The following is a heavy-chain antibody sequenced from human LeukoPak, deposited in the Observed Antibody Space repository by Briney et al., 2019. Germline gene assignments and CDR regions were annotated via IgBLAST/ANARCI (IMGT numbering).Heavy chain of an antibody. J-gene: IGHJ4*02. Sequence: PGGSVRLSCAASGFTFNSYGMSWVRQAPGKGLEWVAGISANGAGTYYAHYVKGRFTITRDYSQNTLSLQMNSLRADDKAVYYCVKDLGGPMLTFGGQRGYFDYWGQGALVTVSS. CDR1: GFTFNSYG. CDR2: ISANGAGT. CDR3: VKDLGGPMLTFGGQRGYFDY. D-gene: IGHD3-16*01. V-gene: IGHV3-23*01.